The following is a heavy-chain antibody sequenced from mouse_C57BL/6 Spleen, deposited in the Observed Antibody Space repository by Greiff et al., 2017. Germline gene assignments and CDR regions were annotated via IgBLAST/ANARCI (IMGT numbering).Heavy chain of an antibody. Sequence: QVQLQQPGTELVKPGASGYTFTSYWMHWVKQRPGQGLEWIGNINPSNGGTNYNEKFKSKATLTVDKSSSTAYMQLSSLTSEASAVYYCARWSGYYVGYWGQGTTLTVSS. CDR1: GYTFTSYW. D-gene: IGHD1-3*01. CDR2: INPSNGGT. V-gene: IGHV1-53*01. CDR3: ARWSGYYVGY. J-gene: IGHJ2*01.